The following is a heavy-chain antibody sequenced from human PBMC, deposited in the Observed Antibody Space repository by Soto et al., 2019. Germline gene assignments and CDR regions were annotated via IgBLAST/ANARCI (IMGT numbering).Heavy chain of an antibody. J-gene: IGHJ4*02. CDR3: AWISSGRPNLDY. D-gene: IGHD6-19*01. CDR1: GGSISSGTW. V-gene: IGHV4-4*02. Sequence: QVQLQESGPGLVKPSGTLSLTCAVSGGSISSGTWWSWVRQPPGKGLEWIGEIHHSGSTNYNPSLKSRVTISVDKSKNQFSLKLSSVTAADTAMYYCAWISSGRPNLDYWGQGTLVTVSS. CDR2: IHHSGST.